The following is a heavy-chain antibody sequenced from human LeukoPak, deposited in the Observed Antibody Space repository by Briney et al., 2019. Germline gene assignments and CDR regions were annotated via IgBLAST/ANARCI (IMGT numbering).Heavy chain of an antibody. CDR3: ARDQSYDSSGYDAFDI. J-gene: IGHJ3*02. D-gene: IGHD3-22*01. CDR1: GFSFSDYA. CDR2: ISSNSAYI. V-gene: IGHV3-21*01. Sequence: PGGSLRLSCAASGFSFSDYAMDWVRQAPGKGLEWVSAISSNSAYIYYADSVKGRFTISRDNAKNSLYLQMNSLRAEDTAVYYCARDQSYDSSGYDAFDIWGQGTMVTVSS.